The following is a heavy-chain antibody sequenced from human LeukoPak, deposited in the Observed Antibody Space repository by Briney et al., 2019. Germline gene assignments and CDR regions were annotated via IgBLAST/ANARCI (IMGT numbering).Heavy chain of an antibody. D-gene: IGHD4-17*01. CDR2: VFHTGTA. V-gene: IGHV4-39*01. J-gene: IGHJ5*02. CDR3: TKNDVGDYGT. Sequence: SETLSLTCSVSGASISRTTYYWAWIPQPPGKGLEWIGSVFHTGTAYYNPSLRTRVTLSVDTSKNQFSLKMSSGTAADTAVYYCTKNDVGDYGTWGQGTLVAVSS. CDR1: GASISRTTYY.